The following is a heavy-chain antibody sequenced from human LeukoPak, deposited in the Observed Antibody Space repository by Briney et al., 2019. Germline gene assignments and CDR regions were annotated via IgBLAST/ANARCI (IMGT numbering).Heavy chain of an antibody. CDR2: INPDGGNT. Sequence: ASVKVSCKASGYTFTNSYIHWVRQAPGQVLEWMGLINPDGGNTNYAQNFQGRVTLTRDTSTSTVYMELSSLRSEDTAVYYCARADYDSSGYYAHFDYWGQGTLVTVSS. D-gene: IGHD3-22*01. J-gene: IGHJ4*02. CDR3: ARADYDSSGYYAHFDY. V-gene: IGHV1-46*01. CDR1: GYTFTNSY.